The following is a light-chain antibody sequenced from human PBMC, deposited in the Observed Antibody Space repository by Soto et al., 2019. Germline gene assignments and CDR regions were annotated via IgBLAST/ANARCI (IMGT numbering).Light chain of an antibody. Sequence: DIQMTQSPSTLSASVGDGVTITCRASQNIGSWLAWYQQKPGKAPKLLIYKTSSLESGVPSRFSGDGSGTQFTLTISSLQPDDFATYYCQQYNSLWTFGQGTKVEIK. CDR1: QNIGSW. CDR2: KTS. J-gene: IGKJ1*01. V-gene: IGKV1-5*03. CDR3: QQYNSLWT.